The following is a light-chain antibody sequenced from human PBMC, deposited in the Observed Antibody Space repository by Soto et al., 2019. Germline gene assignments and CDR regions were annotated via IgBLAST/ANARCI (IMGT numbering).Light chain of an antibody. CDR3: CSYAGSRV. Sequence: QSALTQPASVSGSPGQSITISCSETSSDVGSYNLVSWYQQHPGKAPKLMIYEGSKRPSGVSNRFSGSKSGNTASLTISGLQAEDEADYYCCSYAGSRVFGGGTKVTVL. J-gene: IGLJ3*02. CDR2: EGS. CDR1: SSDVGSYNL. V-gene: IGLV2-23*01.